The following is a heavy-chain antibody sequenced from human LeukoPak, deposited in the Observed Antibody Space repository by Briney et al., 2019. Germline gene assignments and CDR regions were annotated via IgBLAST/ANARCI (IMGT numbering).Heavy chain of an antibody. D-gene: IGHD5-18*01. CDR2: SRNKAKSHTT. CDR3: ALWSYYYYGLDV. J-gene: IGHJ6*02. Sequence: GGSLRLSCAASGFTFSDRDMDWVRQAPGKGLEWAGRSRNKAKSHTTEYAASVKGRFTISRDNSNNSVWLQMNSLKTEDTAVYYCALWSYYYYGLDVWGQGTTVTVS. V-gene: IGHV3-72*01. CDR1: GFTFSDRD.